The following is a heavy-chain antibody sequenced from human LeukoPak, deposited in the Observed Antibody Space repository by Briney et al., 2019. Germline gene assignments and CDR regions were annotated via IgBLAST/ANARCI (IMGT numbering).Heavy chain of an antibody. J-gene: IGHJ4*02. CDR3: ARLVKYYYDSSGLIDKAQLDY. D-gene: IGHD3-22*01. CDR2: VDPEDGET. V-gene: IGHV1-69-2*01. CDR1: GYTFTDYY. Sequence: ASVKVSCKXSGYTFTDYYMHWVQQAPRKGLEWMGLVDPEDGETIYAEKFQGRVTITADTSTDTAYMEMSSLRSEDTAVYYCARLVKYYYDSSGLIDKAQLDYWGQGTLVTVSS.